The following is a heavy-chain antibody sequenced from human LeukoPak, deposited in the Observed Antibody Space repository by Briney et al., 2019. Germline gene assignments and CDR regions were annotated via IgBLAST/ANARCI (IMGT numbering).Heavy chain of an antibody. CDR1: GFTVSSNY. CDR2: IYSGGST. J-gene: IGHJ4*02. Sequence: GGSLRLSCAASGFTVSSNYMSWVRQAPGKGLEWVSVIYSGGSTYYADSVKGRFTISRDNSKNTLYLQMNSLRAEGTAVYYCASTVIQLWSSFDYWGQGTLVTVSS. CDR3: ASTVIQLWSSFDY. D-gene: IGHD5-18*01. V-gene: IGHV3-66*01.